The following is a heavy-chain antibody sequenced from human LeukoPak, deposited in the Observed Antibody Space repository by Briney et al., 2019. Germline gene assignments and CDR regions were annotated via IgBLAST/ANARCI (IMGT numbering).Heavy chain of an antibody. CDR3: ARDNWNYVFDY. J-gene: IGHJ4*02. D-gene: IGHD1-7*01. Sequence: GGSLRLSCAASGFTFSSYAMHWVRQAPGKGLEWVAVISYDGSNKYYADSVKGRFTIPRDNSKNTLYLQMNSLRAEDTAVYYCARDNWNYVFDYWGQGTLVTVSS. V-gene: IGHV3-30-3*01. CDR1: GFTFSSYA. CDR2: ISYDGSNK.